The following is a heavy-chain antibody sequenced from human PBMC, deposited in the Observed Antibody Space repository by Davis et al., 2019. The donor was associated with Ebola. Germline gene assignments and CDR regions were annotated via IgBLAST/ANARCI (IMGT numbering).Heavy chain of an antibody. CDR3: ARVKEYYYDSSGYYRNWYFDL. D-gene: IGHD3-22*01. CDR2: ISAYNGNT. Sequence: ASVKVSCKASGYTFTSYGISWVRQAPGQGLEWMGWISAYNGNTNYAQKLQGRVTMTTDTSTSTAYMELRSLRSDDTAVYYCARVKEYYYDSSGYYRNWYFDLWGRGTLVTVSS. J-gene: IGHJ2*01. CDR1: GYTFTSYG. V-gene: IGHV1-18*01.